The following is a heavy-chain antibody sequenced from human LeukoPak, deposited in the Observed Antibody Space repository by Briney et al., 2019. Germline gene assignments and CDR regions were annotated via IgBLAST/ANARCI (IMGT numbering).Heavy chain of an antibody. J-gene: IGHJ4*02. V-gene: IGHV1-58*02. CDR2: IVVASGNT. Sequence: ASVKVSCKASGFTFTSSAIQSVPQARGQRLEWIGWIVVASGNTNYAQKFQERVTIPRDMSTSTAYMELSSLRSEDTAVYYCAAGNRGGLKWDYWGQGTLVTVSS. D-gene: IGHD1-26*01. CDR3: AAGNRGGLKWDY. CDR1: GFTFTSSA.